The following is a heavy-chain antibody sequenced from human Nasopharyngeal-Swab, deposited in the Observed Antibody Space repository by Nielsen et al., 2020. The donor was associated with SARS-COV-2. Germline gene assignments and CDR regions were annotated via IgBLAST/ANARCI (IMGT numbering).Heavy chain of an antibody. D-gene: IGHD1-26*01. J-gene: IGHJ6*03. CDR3: ARIAGRGSIYYYYMDV. V-gene: IGHV3-21*01. CDR2: ISGSGSYV. CDR1: GFTFNSYS. Sequence: GGPLRLSCAGSGFTFNSYSMIWVRQVPGEGLEWVPSISGSGSYVYYADSVKGRFTISKDSAKNSLYLQMNSLRADDTAVYFCARIAGRGSIYYYYMDVWGTGTTVTVSS.